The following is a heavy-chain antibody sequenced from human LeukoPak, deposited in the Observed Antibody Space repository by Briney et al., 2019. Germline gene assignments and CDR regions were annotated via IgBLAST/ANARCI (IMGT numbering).Heavy chain of an antibody. D-gene: IGHD4-17*01. V-gene: IGHV5-51*01. CDR1: GYSFTNSW. J-gene: IGHJ4*02. CDR2: VFPADPDT. CDR3: ARHGGAFDY. Sequence: GESLKISCKGSGYSFTNSWIGWVRQMPGKGLEWMGIVFPADPDTRYSPSFQGQVTFSADKSISTAYLQWSSLKASDSAMYYCARHGGAFDYWGQGTLVTVSS.